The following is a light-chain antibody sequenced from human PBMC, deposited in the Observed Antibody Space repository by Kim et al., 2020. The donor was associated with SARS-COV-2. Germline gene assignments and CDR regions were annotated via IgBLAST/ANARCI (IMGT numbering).Light chain of an antibody. CDR1: QGIRKD. J-gene: IGKJ4*01. V-gene: IGKV1-17*01. CDR3: LQHNDYPALS. CDR2: AAS. Sequence: SVGDRVTITCRASQGIRKDLGWYQQKPGKVPKRLIYAASSLQSGVPSRFSGSGSGTEFTLTISSLQPEDSATYYCLQHNDYPALSFGGGTKVDIK.